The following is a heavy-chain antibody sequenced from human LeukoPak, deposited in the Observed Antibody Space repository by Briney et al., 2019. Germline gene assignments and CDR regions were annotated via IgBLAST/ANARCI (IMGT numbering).Heavy chain of an antibody. CDR3: ARGSDSSGSEDY. J-gene: IGHJ4*02. V-gene: IGHV3-21*01. CDR1: GFTFSSYW. Sequence: GGSLRLSCAASGFTFSSYWMSWVRQAPGKGLEWVSSISSSSSYIYYADSVKGRFTISRDNAKNSLYLQMNSLRAEDTAVYYCARGSDSSGSEDYWGQGTLVTVSS. D-gene: IGHD3-22*01. CDR2: ISSSSSYI.